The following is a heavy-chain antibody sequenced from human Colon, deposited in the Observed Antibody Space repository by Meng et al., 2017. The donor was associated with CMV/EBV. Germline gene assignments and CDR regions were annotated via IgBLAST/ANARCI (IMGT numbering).Heavy chain of an antibody. J-gene: IGHJ6*02. CDR2: MNPNSGNT. CDR1: GYTFTSYD. CDR3: ARVSDFWSGVHYGMDV. Sequence: ASVKVSCKASGYTFTSYDINWVRQATGQGLEWMGWMNPNSGNTGYAQKFQGRVTIPRNTSISTAYMELSSLRSEDTAVYYCARVSDFWSGVHYGMDVWGQGTTVTVSS. D-gene: IGHD3-3*01. V-gene: IGHV1-8*03.